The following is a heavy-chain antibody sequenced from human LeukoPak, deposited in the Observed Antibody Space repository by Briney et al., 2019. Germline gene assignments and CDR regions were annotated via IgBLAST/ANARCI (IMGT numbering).Heavy chain of an antibody. V-gene: IGHV1-2*02. Sequence: SVKVSCKASGYTFTGYYMHWVRQAPGQGLEWMGWINPNSGGTNYAQKFQGRVTMTRDTSISTAYMELSRLRSDDTAVYYCASSAYSGSYWGWFDPWGQGTLVTVSS. CDR1: GYTFTGYY. D-gene: IGHD1-26*01. J-gene: IGHJ5*02. CDR3: ASSAYSGSYWGWFDP. CDR2: INPNSGGT.